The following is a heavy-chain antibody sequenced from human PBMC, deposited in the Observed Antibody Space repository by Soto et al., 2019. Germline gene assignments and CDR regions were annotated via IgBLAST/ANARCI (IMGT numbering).Heavy chain of an antibody. CDR1: GGSICSYY. D-gene: IGHD3-9*01. J-gene: IGHJ4*02. V-gene: IGHV4-59*08. Sequence: SETLYLSCTVSGGSICSYYWSWIRQPPGKGLEWIGSIYYRGSANYNPSLQTRVTISLDTSKSQFSLKLNSVTAADSAVYFCARLEGLATISYYFDFWGPGALVTVSS. CDR2: IYYRGSA. CDR3: ARLEGLATISYYFDF.